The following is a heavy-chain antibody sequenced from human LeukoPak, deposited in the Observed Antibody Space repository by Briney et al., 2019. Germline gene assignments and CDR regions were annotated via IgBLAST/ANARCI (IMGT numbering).Heavy chain of an antibody. J-gene: IGHJ6*03. CDR1: GVSISSSSYY. CDR3: ARAHRWCTGTSCYQERPQYYYYYMDV. CDR2: SYYSGST. Sequence: SETLSLTCTVSGVSISSSSYYWGWIRQPPGKGLEWIGSSYYSGSTYYNPSLKSRVTISLDTSNSQFSLRLSSVTAADTAVYYCARAHRWCTGTSCYQERPQYYYYYMDVWGKGTTVTISS. D-gene: IGHD2-2*01. V-gene: IGHV4-39*07.